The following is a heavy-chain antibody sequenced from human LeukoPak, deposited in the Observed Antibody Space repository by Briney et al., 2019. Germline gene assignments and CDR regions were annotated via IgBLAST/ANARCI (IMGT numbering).Heavy chain of an antibody. Sequence: SETLSLTCTVSGGSISSYYGSWIRQPAGKGLEWIGRIYTSGSTNYNPSLKSRVTMSVDTSKNQFSLKLSSVTAADTAVYYCARERSGAMAGYYYYYMDVWGKGTTVTISS. V-gene: IGHV4-4*07. CDR2: IYTSGST. CDR3: ARERSGAMAGYYYYYMDV. J-gene: IGHJ6*03. CDR1: GGSISSYY. D-gene: IGHD6-19*01.